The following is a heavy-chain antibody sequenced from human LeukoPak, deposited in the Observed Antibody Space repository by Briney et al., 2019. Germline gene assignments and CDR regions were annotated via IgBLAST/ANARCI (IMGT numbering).Heavy chain of an antibody. CDR3: ACLQAPYPYYYYGMDV. V-gene: IGHV4-59*12. D-gene: IGHD2-2*01. Sequence: SETLSLTCTVSGGSISSYYWSWIRQPPGKGLEWIGYIYYSGSTNYNPSLKSRVTISVDTSKNQFSLKLSSVTAADTAVYYCACLQAPYPYYYYGMDVWGQGTTVTVSS. J-gene: IGHJ6*02. CDR1: GGSISSYY. CDR2: IYYSGST.